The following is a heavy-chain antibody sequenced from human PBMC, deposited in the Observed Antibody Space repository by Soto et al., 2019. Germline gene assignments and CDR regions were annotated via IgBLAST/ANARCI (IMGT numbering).Heavy chain of an antibody. CDR2: ISSSSTYI. J-gene: IGHJ6*03. V-gene: IGHV3-21*01. Sequence: EVQLVESGGGLVKPGGSLRLSCAASGFTFSSYSMNWVRQAPGKGLEWVSSISSSSTYIYYAHSVKGRFTISRDNAKTSLYLQMNSVRAEDTAVYYCARAKPDLEETNYYMDVWGKGTTVTVSS. CDR1: GFTFSSYS. D-gene: IGHD3-16*01. CDR3: ARAKPDLEETNYYMDV.